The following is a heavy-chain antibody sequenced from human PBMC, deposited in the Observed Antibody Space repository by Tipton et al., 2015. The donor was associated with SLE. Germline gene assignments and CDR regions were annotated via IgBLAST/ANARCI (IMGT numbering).Heavy chain of an antibody. CDR3: AREEENDFWSGGDAFDI. J-gene: IGHJ3*02. CDR1: GDSITNYY. D-gene: IGHD3-3*01. V-gene: IGHV4-59*12. CDR2: IYYSGTT. Sequence: LRLSCTVSGDSITNYYWNWIRQPPGKGLEWIGYIYYSGTTNFNPSLKSRVTISVDTSKNQFSLNLSSVTAADTAVYYCAREEENDFWSGGDAFDIWGQGTMVTVSS.